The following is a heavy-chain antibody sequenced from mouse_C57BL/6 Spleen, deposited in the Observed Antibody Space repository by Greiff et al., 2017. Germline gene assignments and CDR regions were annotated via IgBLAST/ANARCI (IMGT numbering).Heavy chain of an antibody. J-gene: IGHJ2*01. CDR2: IDPENGDT. CDR3: TTTGNFDY. Sequence: VQLKESGAELVRPGASVKLSCTASGFNIKDDYMHWVKQRPEQGLEWIGWIDPENGDTEYASKFQGKATITADTSSNTAYLQLSSLTSEDTAFYYCTTTGNFDYWGQGTTLTVSS. D-gene: IGHD4-1*01. CDR1: GFNIKDDY. V-gene: IGHV14-4*01.